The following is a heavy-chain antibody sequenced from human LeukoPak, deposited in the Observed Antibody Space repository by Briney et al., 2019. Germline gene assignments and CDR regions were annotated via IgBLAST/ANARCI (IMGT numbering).Heavy chain of an antibody. Sequence: PSETPSLTCTVSGYSISSGYYWGWIRQPPGKGLEWIGSIYHSGSTYYNPSLKSRVTISVDTSKNQFSLKLSSVTAADTAVYYCAAVAGSGHDAFDIWGQGTMVTVSS. J-gene: IGHJ3*02. D-gene: IGHD6-19*01. CDR3: AAVAGSGHDAFDI. CDR1: GYSISSGYY. V-gene: IGHV4-38-2*02. CDR2: IYHSGST.